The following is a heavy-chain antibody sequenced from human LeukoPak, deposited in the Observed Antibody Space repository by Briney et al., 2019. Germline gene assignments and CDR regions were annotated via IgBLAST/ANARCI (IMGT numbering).Heavy chain of an antibody. CDR2: INPNSGGT. Sequence: ASVKVSCKASGYTFTDYYMHWVRQAHGQGLEWMGRINPNSGGTNYAQKFQGRVTMTRDTSITTAYMELSRLRSDDTAVYYCARGPGYSSDWTYWRQGTLVTVSS. CDR3: ARGPGYSSDWTY. V-gene: IGHV1-2*06. J-gene: IGHJ4*02. CDR1: GYTFTDYY. D-gene: IGHD6-19*01.